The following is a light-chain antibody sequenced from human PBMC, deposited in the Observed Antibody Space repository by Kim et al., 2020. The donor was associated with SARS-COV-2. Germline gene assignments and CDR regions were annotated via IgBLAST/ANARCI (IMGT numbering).Light chain of an antibody. V-gene: IGLV2-11*01. J-gene: IGLJ1*01. CDR2: DVT. CDR3: CSFAGTFIPYV. CDR1: SSNVGVYDY. Sequence: QSVTISCTVTSSNVGVYDYVYWYQHQPGKAPKLMIYDVTKRPSGVPARFSGSKSGNTASLTISGLQGDDEADYYCCSFAGTFIPYVFGSGTKVTVL.